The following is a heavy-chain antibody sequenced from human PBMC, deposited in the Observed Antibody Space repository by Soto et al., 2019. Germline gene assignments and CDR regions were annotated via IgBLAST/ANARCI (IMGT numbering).Heavy chain of an antibody. D-gene: IGHD3-10*01. J-gene: IGHJ6*02. Sequence: SXKVSFKASGYTXSSYAMDLVRQAPGQSLEWMGWINAGNCNTKYSQKFQGRVTITRDTSASTAYMELSSLRSEDTAVYYCARDITMVRGVVTIYYYGMDVWGQGTTVTVSS. V-gene: IGHV1-3*01. CDR2: INAGNCNT. CDR1: GYTXSSYA. CDR3: ARDITMVRGVVTIYYYGMDV.